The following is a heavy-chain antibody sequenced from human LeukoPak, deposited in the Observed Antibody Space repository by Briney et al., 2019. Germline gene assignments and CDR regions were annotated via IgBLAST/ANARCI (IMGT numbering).Heavy chain of an antibody. J-gene: IGHJ3*02. CDR1: GGTFSSYA. CDR3: ARGAAARLDDAFDI. Sequence: ASVKVSCKASGGTFSSYAISWVRQAPGQGLEWMGGIIPIFGTANYAQEFQGRVTITTDESTSTAYMELSSLRSEDTAVYYCARGAAARLDDAFDIWGQGTMVTVSS. CDR2: IIPIFGTA. D-gene: IGHD6-13*01. V-gene: IGHV1-69*05.